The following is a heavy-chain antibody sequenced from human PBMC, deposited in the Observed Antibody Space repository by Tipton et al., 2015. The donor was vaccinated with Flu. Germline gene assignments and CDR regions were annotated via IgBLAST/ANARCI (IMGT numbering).Heavy chain of an antibody. CDR3: ARGRVVEGPITMGQDPYNYHGMDV. CDR2: IYYSGKS. V-gene: IGHV4-31*03. CDR1: DGSISSAGYH. J-gene: IGHJ6*02. D-gene: IGHD3-10*01. Sequence: LRLSCTVSDGSISSAGYHWTWIRQHPGRGLEWIGNIYYSGKSYYSPSLKSRLAILLDTTKAQFSLKMTSVTAADTAIYYCARGRVVEGPITMGQDPYNYHGMDVWGQGTTVTVFS.